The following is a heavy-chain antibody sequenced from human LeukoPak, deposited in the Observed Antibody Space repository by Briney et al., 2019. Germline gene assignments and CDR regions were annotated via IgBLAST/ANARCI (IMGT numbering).Heavy chain of an antibody. CDR1: GFTVSSNY. D-gene: IGHD5-12*01. CDR3: ARESGYDHFDY. J-gene: IGHJ4*02. Sequence: GGSLRLSCAAPGFTVSSNYMSWVRQAPGKGLEWVSVIYSGGSTYYADSVKGRFTISRDNSKNTLYLQMNSLRAEDTAVYYCARESGYDHFDYWGQGTLVTVSS. CDR2: IYSGGST. V-gene: IGHV3-53*01.